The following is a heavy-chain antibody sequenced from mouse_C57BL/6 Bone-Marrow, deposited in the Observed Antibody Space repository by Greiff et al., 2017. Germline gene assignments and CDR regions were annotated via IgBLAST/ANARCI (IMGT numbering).Heavy chain of an antibody. V-gene: IGHV1-80*01. CDR2: IYPGDGDT. J-gene: IGHJ2*01. D-gene: IGHD2-4*01. Sequence: QVQLQQSGAELVKPGASVKISCKASGYAFSSYWMNWVKQRPGKGLEWIGQIYPGDGDTNYNGKFKGKATLTADKSSSTAYMQLSSLTSEDSAVYFCARKRLRRGIFDYWGQGTTLTVSS. CDR3: ARKRLRRGIFDY. CDR1: GYAFSSYW.